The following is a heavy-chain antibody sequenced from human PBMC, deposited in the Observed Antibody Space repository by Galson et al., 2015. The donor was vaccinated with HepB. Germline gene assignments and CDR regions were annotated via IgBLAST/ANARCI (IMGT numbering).Heavy chain of an antibody. D-gene: IGHD3-22*01. CDR2: ISSSSSYI. J-gene: IGHJ4*02. CDR1: GFTFSSYS. V-gene: IGHV3-21*01. Sequence: SLRLSCAASGFTFSSYSMNWVRQAPGKGLEWVSSISSSSSYIYYADSVKGRFTISRDNAKNSLYLQMNSLRAEDTAVYYCAREIESHPYDSSGYGFDYWGQGTLVTVSS. CDR3: AREIESHPYDSSGYGFDY.